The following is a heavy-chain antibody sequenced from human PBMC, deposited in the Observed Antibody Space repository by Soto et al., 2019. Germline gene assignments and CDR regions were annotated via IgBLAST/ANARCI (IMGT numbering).Heavy chain of an antibody. CDR1: GYTFTSYD. J-gene: IGHJ6*03. V-gene: IGHV1-8*01. CDR3: ARSGSGQYYYYMDV. D-gene: IGHD6-19*01. CDR2: MNPNSGNT. Sequence: ASVKVSCKASGYTFTSYDINWVRQATGQGLEWMGWMNPNSGNTGYAQKFQGRVTMTRNTSISTAYMELSSLRSEDTAVYYCARSGSGQYYYYMDVWGKGTTVTVSS.